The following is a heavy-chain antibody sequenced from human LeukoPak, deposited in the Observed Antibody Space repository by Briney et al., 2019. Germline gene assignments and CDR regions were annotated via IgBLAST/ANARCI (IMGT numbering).Heavy chain of an antibody. J-gene: IGHJ4*02. CDR3: ARDTGDEVGATVDY. CDR1: GYTFTGYY. CDR2: INPNSGGT. V-gene: IGHV1-2*02. Sequence: ASVKVSCKASGYTFTGYYMHWVRQAPGQGLEWMGWINPNSGGTNYAQKFQGRVTMTRDTSISTAYMVLSRLRSDDTAVYYCARDTGDEVGATVDYWGQGTLVTVSS. D-gene: IGHD1-26*01.